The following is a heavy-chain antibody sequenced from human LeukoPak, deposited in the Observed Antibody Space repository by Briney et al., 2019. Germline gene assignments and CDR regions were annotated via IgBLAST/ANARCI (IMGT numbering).Heavy chain of an antibody. CDR1: GGSVSSGSYY. CDR3: ARVGVPSGYYYVSGLVDY. D-gene: IGHD3-22*01. J-gene: IGHJ4*02. V-gene: IGHV4-61*01. Sequence: SETLSLTCTVSGGSVSSGSYYWSWIRQPPGKGLEWIGYIHYSGSTNYSPSLKSRVTISVDTSKNQFSLKLSSVTAADTAVYYCARVGVPSGYYYVSGLVDYWGQGTLVTVSS. CDR2: IHYSGST.